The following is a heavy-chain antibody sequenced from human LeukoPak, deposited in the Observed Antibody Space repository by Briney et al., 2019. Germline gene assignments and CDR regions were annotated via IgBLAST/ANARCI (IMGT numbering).Heavy chain of an antibody. CDR3: ARGGTVYGDYTHYYYGMDV. V-gene: IGHV4-59*01. Sequence: PSETLSLTCTVSGGSISSYYWSWIRQPAGKGLEWIGYIYYSGSTNYNPSLKSRVTISVDTSKNQFSLKLSSVTAADTAVYYCARGGTVYGDYTHYYYGMDVWGQGTTVTVSS. CDR2: IYYSGST. J-gene: IGHJ6*02. CDR1: GGSISSYY. D-gene: IGHD4-17*01.